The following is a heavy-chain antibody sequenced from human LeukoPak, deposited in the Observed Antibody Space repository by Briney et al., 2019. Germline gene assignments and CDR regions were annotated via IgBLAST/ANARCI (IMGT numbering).Heavy chain of an antibody. J-gene: IGHJ4*02. CDR3: ARDLGNYDFWSGYYTGPGSPFDY. CDR2: ISAYNGNT. D-gene: IGHD3-3*01. Sequence: ASVKVSCKASGYTFTGYYMHWVRQAPGQGLEWMGWISAYNGNTNYAQKLQGRVTMTTDTSTSTAYTELRSLRSDDTAVYYCARDLGNYDFWSGYYTGPGSPFDYWGQGTLVTVSS. CDR1: GYTFTGYY. V-gene: IGHV1-18*04.